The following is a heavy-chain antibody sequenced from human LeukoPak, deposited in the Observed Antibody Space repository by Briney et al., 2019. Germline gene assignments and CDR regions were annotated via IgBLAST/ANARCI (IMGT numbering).Heavy chain of an antibody. Sequence: KPLGSLRLSCAASGVISCNEWMRSVRQAPQEGLVWVGHIKRTTDGGTTDYAAPVKGRFTISRDDSKNTLYLQMNSLKTEDTAVYYCTPGHYSNLWGQGTLVTVSS. CDR1: GVISCNEW. V-gene: IGHV3-15*01. CDR2: IKRTTDGGTT. CDR3: TPGHYSNL. D-gene: IGHD2-2*01. J-gene: IGHJ5*02.